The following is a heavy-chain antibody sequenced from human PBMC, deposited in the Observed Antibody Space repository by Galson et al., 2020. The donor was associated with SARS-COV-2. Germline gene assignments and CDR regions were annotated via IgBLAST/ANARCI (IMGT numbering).Heavy chain of an antibody. CDR1: GGSISSYY. V-gene: IGHV4-59*01. D-gene: IGHD3-10*01. CDR2: IYNSGST. J-gene: IGHJ5*02. Sequence: ASETLSLTCTVSGGSISSYYWSWIRQPPGKGLEWIGYIYNSGSTNYNSSLKSRVTISVDTSKNKFSLKLSSVTAADTAVYYCARAVRGGFDPWGQGTLVTVSS. CDR3: ARAVRGGFDP.